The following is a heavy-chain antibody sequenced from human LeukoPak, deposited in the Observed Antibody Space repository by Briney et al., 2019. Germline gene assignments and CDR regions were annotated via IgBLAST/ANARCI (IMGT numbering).Heavy chain of an antibody. D-gene: IGHD3-9*01. Sequence: ASVKVSCKASGYTFTGYYMHWVRQAPGQGLEWMGWINANSGGTNYAQKFQGRVTMTRDTSISTAYMELSRLRSDDTAVYYCARGGPYDILTGYYNVIDYWGQGTLVTVSS. CDR2: INANSGGT. J-gene: IGHJ4*02. CDR3: ARGGPYDILTGYYNVIDY. V-gene: IGHV1-2*02. CDR1: GYTFTGYY.